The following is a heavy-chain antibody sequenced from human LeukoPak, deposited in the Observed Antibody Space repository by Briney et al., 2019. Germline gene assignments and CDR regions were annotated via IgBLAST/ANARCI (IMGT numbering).Heavy chain of an antibody. D-gene: IGHD6-19*01. CDR1: GFTFSSYA. Sequence: GGSLRLSCAASGFTFSSYAMSGVRQAPGKGLEWVSAISGSGGSTYYADSVKGRFTISRDNAKNSLYLQMNSLRAEDTALYYCAKDIRIAVAGEFDYWGQGTLVTVSS. CDR3: AKDIRIAVAGEFDY. J-gene: IGHJ4*02. V-gene: IGHV3-23*01. CDR2: ISGSGGST.